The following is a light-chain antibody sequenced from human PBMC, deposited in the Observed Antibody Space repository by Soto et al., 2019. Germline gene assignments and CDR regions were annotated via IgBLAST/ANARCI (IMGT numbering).Light chain of an antibody. CDR3: QQSYSMPPYT. CDR2: AAS. J-gene: IGKJ2*01. V-gene: IGKV1-39*01. Sequence: IQMTQSPFSLSASVGDRVTITCRASQSISDYLNWYQQKPGQAPKLLIYAASNLQTGVPSRFSGSGSGTDFTLTISSLQPEDFATYYCQQSYSMPPYTFGQGTKLEIK. CDR1: QSISDY.